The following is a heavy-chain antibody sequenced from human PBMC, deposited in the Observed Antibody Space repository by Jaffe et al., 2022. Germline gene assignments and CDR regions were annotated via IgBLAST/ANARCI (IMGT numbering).Heavy chain of an antibody. V-gene: IGHV1-69*05. D-gene: IGHD4-17*01. CDR1: GGTFSSYA. J-gene: IGHJ3*02. Sequence: QVQLVQSGAEVKKPGSSVKVSCKASGGTFSSYAISWVRQAPGQGLEWMGGIIPIFGTANYAQKFQGRVTITTDESTSTAYMELSSLRSEDTAVYYCARGVQSHDYGDYPNPVAAFDIWGQGTMVTVSS. CDR2: IIPIFGTA. CDR3: ARGVQSHDYGDYPNPVAAFDI.